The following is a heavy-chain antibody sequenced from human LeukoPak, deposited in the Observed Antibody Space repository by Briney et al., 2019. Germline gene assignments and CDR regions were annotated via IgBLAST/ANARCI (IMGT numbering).Heavy chain of an antibody. CDR3: AKEGPDILTGYYRPECYFDY. CDR2: ISGSGGST. CDR1: GFTFSSYA. V-gene: IGHV3-23*01. Sequence: GGSLRLSCAASGFTFSSYAMSWVRQAPGKGLEWVSAISGSGGSTYYADSVKGRFTISRDNSKNTLYLQMNSLRAEDTAVYYCAKEGPDILTGYYRPECYFDYWGQGTLVTVSS. D-gene: IGHD3-9*01. J-gene: IGHJ4*02.